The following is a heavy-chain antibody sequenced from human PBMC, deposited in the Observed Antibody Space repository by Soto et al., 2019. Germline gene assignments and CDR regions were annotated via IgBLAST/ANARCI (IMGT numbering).Heavy chain of an antibody. CDR1: GFTFSSYW. D-gene: IGHD5-18*01. CDR3: ARSPVGYSYGSY. V-gene: IGHV3-74*01. J-gene: IGHJ4*02. Sequence: GGSLRLSCAASGFTFSSYWINWVRQTPGKGLVWVSRIDSGGTGTVYADSVKGRFTISRDNAKNTVYLQMNSLRAEDTAVYYCARSPVGYSYGSYWGQGTQVTVSS. CDR2: IDSGGTGT.